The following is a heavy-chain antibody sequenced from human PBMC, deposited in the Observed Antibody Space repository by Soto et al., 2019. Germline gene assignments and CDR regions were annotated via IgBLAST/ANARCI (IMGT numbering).Heavy chain of an antibody. D-gene: IGHD3-22*01. CDR1: GFTFSSYW. Sequence: GGSLRLSCEASGFTFSSYWMSWVRQAPGKGLEWVANIEQDGSEKYYVDSVKGRFTISRDNAKNSLYLQMNSLRAEDTAVYYCARDAPYYYDSSGYLGYWGQGTLVNVSS. CDR2: IEQDGSEK. V-gene: IGHV3-7*01. J-gene: IGHJ4*02. CDR3: ARDAPYYYDSSGYLGY.